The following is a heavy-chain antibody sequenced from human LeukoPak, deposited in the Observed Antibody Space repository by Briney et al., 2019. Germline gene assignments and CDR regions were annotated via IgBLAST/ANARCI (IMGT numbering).Heavy chain of an antibody. CDR3: ARGGYDYGDYELSGTDY. Sequence: QAGGSLRLSCAASGFTFSSYWMHWVRQAPGKGLVWVSRINSDGSSTSYADSVKGRFTISRDNAKNTLYLQMNSLRAEDTAVYYCARGGYDYGDYELSGTDYWGQGTLVTVSS. CDR1: GFTFSSYW. CDR2: INSDGSST. V-gene: IGHV3-74*01. D-gene: IGHD4-17*01. J-gene: IGHJ4*02.